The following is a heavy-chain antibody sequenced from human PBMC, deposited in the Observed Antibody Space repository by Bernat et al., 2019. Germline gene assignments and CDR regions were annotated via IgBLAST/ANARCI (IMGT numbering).Heavy chain of an antibody. D-gene: IGHD5-18*01. CDR3: ARDNGYSNGHGFDI. CDR1: GFTFSNYG. V-gene: IGHV3-33*08. Sequence: QVQLVESGGGVVQPGRSLRLSCAASGFTFSNYGMQWVRQAPGKGLEWVALTWSDGSNKYYADSVKGRFTISRDNSKNTLYLEMNSLRVEDTAVYYCARDNGYSNGHGFDIWGQGTMVTVSS. CDR2: TWSDGSNK. J-gene: IGHJ3*02.